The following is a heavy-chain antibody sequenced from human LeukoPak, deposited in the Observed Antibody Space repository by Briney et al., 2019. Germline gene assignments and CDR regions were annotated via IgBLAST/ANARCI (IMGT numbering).Heavy chain of an antibody. J-gene: IGHJ4*02. CDR1: GYTFTGNH. Sequence: ASVKVSCKASGYTFTGNHMHWVRQAPGQGLEWMGWINPNSGGTNYAQRFQGRVIMTRDTSISTAYMELSRLGSDDTAVYYCARGGSTDSIHSCGGNCYFLDYWGQGTLVTVSS. V-gene: IGHV1-2*02. D-gene: IGHD2-21*02. CDR3: ARGGSTDSIHSCGGNCYFLDY. CDR2: INPNSGGT.